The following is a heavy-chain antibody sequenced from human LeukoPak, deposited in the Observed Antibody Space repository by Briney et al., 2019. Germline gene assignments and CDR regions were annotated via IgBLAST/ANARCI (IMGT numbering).Heavy chain of an antibody. J-gene: IGHJ6*03. CDR2: IYTSGST. CDR3: ARGSPWYYDFWSGYRPDYMDV. Sequence: PSETLSLTCTVSGGSISSYYWSWIRQPAGKGLEWIGRIYTSGSTNYNPSLKSRVTMSVDTSKNQFSLKLSSVTAADTAVYYCARGSPWYYDFWSGYRPDYMDVWGKGTPVTVSS. V-gene: IGHV4-4*07. D-gene: IGHD3-3*01. CDR1: GGSISSYY.